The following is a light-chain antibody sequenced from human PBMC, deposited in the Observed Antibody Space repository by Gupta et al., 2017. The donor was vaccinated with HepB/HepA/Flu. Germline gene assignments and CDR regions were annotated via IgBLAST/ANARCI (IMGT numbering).Light chain of an antibody. CDR1: NLGDMS. Sequence: SXXPGXPAXIPGSGNNLGDMSVSWYRQKPGQSPELVIYQHNKRPSGIPERFSGSNSGNTATLTIGGTQATDEADFYCQAWDLTTAVFGGGTKLTVL. V-gene: IGLV3-1*01. CDR2: QHN. J-gene: IGLJ2*01. CDR3: QAWDLTTAV.